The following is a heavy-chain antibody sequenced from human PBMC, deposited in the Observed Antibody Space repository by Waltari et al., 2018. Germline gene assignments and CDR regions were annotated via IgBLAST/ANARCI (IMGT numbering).Heavy chain of an antibody. CDR3: ARGLGAIY. Sequence: QLQMEESGPGLVRPSATLSLTCAVSVGPITILTYFWGWIRQPPGKGLGWIGSFSYNGNTYYNPSLKRRVAISGDTSKNQISLLLSSVTAADTAVYYCARGLGAIYWGHGTLVTVSS. CDR2: FSYNGNT. V-gene: IGHV4-39*07. J-gene: IGHJ4*01. D-gene: IGHD3-16*01. CDR1: VGPITILTYF.